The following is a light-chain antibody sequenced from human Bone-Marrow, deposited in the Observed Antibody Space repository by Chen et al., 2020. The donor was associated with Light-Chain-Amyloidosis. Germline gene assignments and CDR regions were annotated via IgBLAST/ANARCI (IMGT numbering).Light chain of an antibody. Sequence: NFMLTQPHSVSEAPGKTVIISCTRSSGSIATNYVQWYQQRPGRSPTAVIHADDQSPSRVPDRFSGSIDRSSNSSSLTISGLKTEDEADYYCQSYQGSSQGVFGGGTKLTVL. V-gene: IGLV6-57*01. CDR1: SGSIATNY. J-gene: IGLJ3*02. CDR3: QSYQGSSQGV. CDR2: ADD.